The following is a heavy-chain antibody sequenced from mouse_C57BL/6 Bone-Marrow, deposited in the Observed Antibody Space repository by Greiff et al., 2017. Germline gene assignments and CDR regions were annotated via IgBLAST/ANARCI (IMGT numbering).Heavy chain of an antibody. Sequence: EVMLVESGGGLVKPGGSLKLSCAASGFTFSDYGMHWVRQAPKKGLEWVAYVSSGSSTIYYADTVKGRFTISRDNAKNTLFLQMTSLRSEDTAMYYCARGERAYWGQGTLVTVSA. V-gene: IGHV5-17*01. CDR3: ARGERAY. J-gene: IGHJ3*01. CDR2: VSSGSSTI. CDR1: GFTFSDYG. D-gene: IGHD2-13*01.